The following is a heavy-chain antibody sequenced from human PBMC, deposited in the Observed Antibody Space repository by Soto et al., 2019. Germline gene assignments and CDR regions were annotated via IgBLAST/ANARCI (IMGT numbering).Heavy chain of an antibody. CDR3: ARDLRAHSSSSSCYSSYNWFDP. V-gene: IGHV6-1*01. CDR1: GDSVSSNSAA. CDR2: TYYRSKWYN. D-gene: IGHD2-2*01. Sequence: PSQTLSLTCAISGDSVSSNSAAWNWIRQSPSRGLEWLGRTYYRSKWYNDYAVSVKSRITINPDTSKNQFSLQLNSVTPEDTAVYYCARDLRAHSSSSSCYSSYNWFDPWGQRALLTVSS. J-gene: IGHJ5*01.